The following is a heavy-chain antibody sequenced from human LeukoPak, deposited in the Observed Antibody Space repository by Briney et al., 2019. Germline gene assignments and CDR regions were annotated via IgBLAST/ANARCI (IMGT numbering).Heavy chain of an antibody. D-gene: IGHD5-24*01. CDR1: GFTFDDYA. CDR3: AKDIERWLQLKPTAFDY. CDR2: ISGDGGST. J-gene: IGHJ4*02. V-gene: IGHV3-43*02. Sequence: PGGSLRLSCAASGFTFDDYAMHWVRQAPGKGLEWVSLISGDGGSTCYADSVKGRFTISRDNSKNSLYLQMNSLRTEDTALYYCAKDIERWLQLKPTAFDYWGQGTLVTVSS.